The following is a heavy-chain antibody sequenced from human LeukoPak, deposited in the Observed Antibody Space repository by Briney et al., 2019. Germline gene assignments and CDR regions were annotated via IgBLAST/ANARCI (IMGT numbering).Heavy chain of an antibody. CDR2: IYSGGST. CDR1: GFTFSSYS. V-gene: IGHV3-53*01. CDR3: ARDSDFWSGYYNY. D-gene: IGHD3-3*01. Sequence: PGGSLRLSCAASGFTFSSYSMNWVRQAPGKGLEWVSVIYSGGSTYYADSVRGRFTISRDNSKNTLYLQMNSLRVEDTAVYYCARDSDFWSGYYNYWGQGTLVTVSS. J-gene: IGHJ4*02.